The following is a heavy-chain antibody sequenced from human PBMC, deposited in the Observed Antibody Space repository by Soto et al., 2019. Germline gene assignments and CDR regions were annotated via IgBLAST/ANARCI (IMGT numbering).Heavy chain of an antibody. D-gene: IGHD3-10*01. CDR1: GFTFSSYS. V-gene: IGHV3-21*01. CDR2: IISSSSYI. CDR3: ARGGVRYYGSGTTPLYYFDY. Sequence: EVQLVESGGGLVKPGGSLRLSCAASGFTFSSYSMNWVRQAPGKGLEWVSSIISSSSYIDYADSVKGRFTISRDKAKNSLYQQLNSLRAEDTAVYYCARGGVRYYGSGTTPLYYFDYWGQGTLVTVSS. J-gene: IGHJ4*02.